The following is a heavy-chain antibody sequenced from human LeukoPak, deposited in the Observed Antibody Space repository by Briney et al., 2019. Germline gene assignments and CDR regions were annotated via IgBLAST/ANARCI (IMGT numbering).Heavy chain of an antibody. J-gene: IGHJ4*02. V-gene: IGHV4-38-2*02. D-gene: IGHD6-13*01. Sequence: SETLSLTCTVSGYSISSGYYWGWIRQPPGKGLEWIGSIYYSGSTYYNPSLKSRVTISVDTSKNQFSLKLSSVTAADTAVYYCASLAAAGTGDDYWGQGTLVTVSS. CDR1: GYSISSGYY. CDR3: ASLAAAGTGDDY. CDR2: IYYSGST.